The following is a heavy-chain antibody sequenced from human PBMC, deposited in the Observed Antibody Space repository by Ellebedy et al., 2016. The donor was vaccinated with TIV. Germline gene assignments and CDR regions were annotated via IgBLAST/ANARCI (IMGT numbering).Heavy chain of an antibody. J-gene: IGHJ6*02. Sequence: AASVKVSCKASGYTFTGYYMHWVRQAPGQGLEWMGWINPNSGGTNYAQKFQGWVTMTRDTSISTAYMELSRLRSDDTAVYYCARQTPSSGWPGDYYYGMDVWGQGTTVTASS. V-gene: IGHV1-2*04. CDR3: ARQTPSSGWPGDYYYGMDV. D-gene: IGHD6-19*01. CDR2: INPNSGGT. CDR1: GYTFTGYY.